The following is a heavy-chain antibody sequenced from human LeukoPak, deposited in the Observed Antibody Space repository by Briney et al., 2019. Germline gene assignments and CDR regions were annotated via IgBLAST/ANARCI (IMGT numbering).Heavy chain of an antibody. V-gene: IGHV3-21*01. CDR3: ARVPGDCSGGSCYLGYYYGMDV. CDR2: ISSSSSYI. D-gene: IGHD2-15*01. Sequence: GRSLRLSCAASGFTFSSYAMHWVRQAPGKGLEWVSSISSSSSYIYYADSVKGRFTISRDNAKNSLYLQMNSLRAEDTAVYYCARVPGDCSGGSCYLGYYYGMDVWGQGTTVTVSS. J-gene: IGHJ6*02. CDR1: GFTFSSYA.